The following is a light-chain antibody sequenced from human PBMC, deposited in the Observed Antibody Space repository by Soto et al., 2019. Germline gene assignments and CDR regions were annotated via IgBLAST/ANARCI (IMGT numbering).Light chain of an antibody. CDR1: QSVSSNY. V-gene: IGKV3-20*01. CDR2: GAS. Sequence: EIVLTQSPGTLSLSPGERATLSCRASQSVSSNYLAWYQQKPGQAPRLLIYGASSRATGIPDRFSGGGSGTDFTLTISRLEPEDFAVYYCQQFASSPLYTFGQGTKLEI. CDR3: QQFASSPLYT. J-gene: IGKJ2*01.